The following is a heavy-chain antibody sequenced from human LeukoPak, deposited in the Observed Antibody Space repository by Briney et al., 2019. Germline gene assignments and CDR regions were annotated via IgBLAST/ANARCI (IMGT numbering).Heavy chain of an antibody. Sequence: SETLSLTCTVSGGSISSSSYYWSWIRQPPGKGLEWIGEINHSGSTNYNPSLKSRVTISVDTSKNQFSLKLSSVTAADTAVYYCASVPPRTHGSGSSMADYWGQGTLVTVSS. V-gene: IGHV4-39*07. CDR2: INHSGST. J-gene: IGHJ4*02. CDR3: ASVPPRTHGSGSSMADY. CDR1: GGSISSSSYY. D-gene: IGHD3-10*01.